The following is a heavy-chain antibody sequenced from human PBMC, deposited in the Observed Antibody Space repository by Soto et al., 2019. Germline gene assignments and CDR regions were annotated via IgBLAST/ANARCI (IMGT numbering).Heavy chain of an antibody. V-gene: IGHV1-24*01. Sequence: GASVKVSCKVSGYTLTELSMHWVRQAPGKGLEWMGGFDPEDGETIYAQKFQGRVTMTEDTSTDTAYMELSSLRSEDTAVYYCATSLGATIGYYYYGMDVWGQGTTVTVSS. J-gene: IGHJ6*02. CDR3: ATSLGATIGYYYYGMDV. CDR1: GYTLTELS. D-gene: IGHD1-26*01. CDR2: FDPEDGET.